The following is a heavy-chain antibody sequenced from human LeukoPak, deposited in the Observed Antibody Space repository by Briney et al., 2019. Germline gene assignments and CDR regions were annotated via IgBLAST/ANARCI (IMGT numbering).Heavy chain of an antibody. V-gene: IGHV3-21*01. D-gene: IGHD3-22*01. CDR3: ARLGYDSSGYYYMDV. CDR2: ISSSSSYI. J-gene: IGHJ6*03. CDR1: GFTFSSYA. Sequence: GGSLRLSCAASGFTFSSYAMSWVRQAPGKGLEWVSSISSSSSYIYYADSVKGRFTISRDNAKNSLYLQMNSLRAEDTAVYYCARLGYDSSGYYYMDVWGKGTTVTVSS.